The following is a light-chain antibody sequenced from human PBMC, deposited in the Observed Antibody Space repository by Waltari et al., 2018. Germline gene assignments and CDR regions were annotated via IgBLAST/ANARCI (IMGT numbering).Light chain of an antibody. V-gene: IGKV3-20*01. Sequence: ETVLAQSPGTLSLSPGERATLSCRASQSVASNSLAWYQQKPGQAPRLLIYVASSRATGSPDRCSGSGSGTDFTLTISRLGPEDFAVYYWQQYGRSPYTFGQGTKLEIK. J-gene: IGKJ2*01. CDR2: VAS. CDR3: QQYGRSPYT. CDR1: QSVASNS.